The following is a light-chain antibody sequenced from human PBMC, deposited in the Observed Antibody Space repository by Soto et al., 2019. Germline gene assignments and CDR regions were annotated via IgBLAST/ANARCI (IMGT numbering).Light chain of an antibody. J-gene: IGKJ1*01. V-gene: IGKV3-20*01. CDR1: QSVSSSY. CDR3: QQYGSSPWT. Sequence: EIVLTQSPGTLSLSPGESATLSCRSSQSVSSSYLAWYQQKPGQAPRLLIYGASSRATGIPDRFSGSGSGTDFTLTISRLKPEDFAVYYCQQYGSSPWTFGQGTKVDIK. CDR2: GAS.